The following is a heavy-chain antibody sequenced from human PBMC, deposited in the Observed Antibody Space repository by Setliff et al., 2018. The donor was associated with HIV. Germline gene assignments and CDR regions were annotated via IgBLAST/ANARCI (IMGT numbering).Heavy chain of an antibody. CDR2: INSASGGT. J-gene: IGHJ3*02. V-gene: IGHV1-2*02. CDR1: GYMFIAYG. Sequence: ASVKVSCKTSGYMFIAYGMSWVRRAPGQGLEWMGWINSASGGTNYAQNFQGRVTVTRDTSINTAYVELNSLKSDDTAGYYCATDYLHVFDIWGQGTMVTVSS. CDR3: ATDYLHVFDI.